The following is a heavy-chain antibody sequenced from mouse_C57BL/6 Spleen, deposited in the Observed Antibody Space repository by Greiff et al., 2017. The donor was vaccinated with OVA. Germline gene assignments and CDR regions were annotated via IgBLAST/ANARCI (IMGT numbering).Heavy chain of an antibody. V-gene: IGHV1-63*01. CDR1: GYTFTNYW. D-gene: IGHD1-1*01. Sequence: QVQLQQSGAELVRPGTSVKMSCKASGYTFTNYWIGWAKQRPGHGLEWIGDIYPGGGYTNYNEKFKGKATLTADKSSSTAYMQFSSLTSEDSAIYYCARSDTTVPFAYWGQGTLVTVSA. CDR2: IYPGGGYT. J-gene: IGHJ3*01. CDR3: ARSDTTVPFAY.